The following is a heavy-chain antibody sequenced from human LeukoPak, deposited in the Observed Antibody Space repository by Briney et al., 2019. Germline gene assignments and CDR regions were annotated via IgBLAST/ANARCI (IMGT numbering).Heavy chain of an antibody. Sequence: SETLSLTCTVSGGSISRNYWSWIRQSGGKGLEWIGRIDTSGSTNYNPSLKSRVTMPLDTSKNHFSLKLSSVTAADTAVYYCARDKGSGAFDIWGQGTMVTVSS. CDR1: GGSISRNY. V-gene: IGHV4-4*07. CDR2: IDTSGST. CDR3: ARDKGSGAFDI. J-gene: IGHJ3*02.